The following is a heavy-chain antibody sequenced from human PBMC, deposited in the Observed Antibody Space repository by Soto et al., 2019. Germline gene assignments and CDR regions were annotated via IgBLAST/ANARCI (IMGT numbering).Heavy chain of an antibody. CDR1: GFTFSSHG. V-gene: IGHV3-30*18. J-gene: IGHJ4*02. CDR3: AKDRDVVSDHFEY. Sequence: VQLVESGGGVVQPGRSLRLSCAASGFTFSSHGMHWVRQVPGQGLDWVAVISYDGDNKYYADSVKGRFTISRDNSKNPLFLQMNGLRTEDTAVYYCAKDRDVVSDHFEYWGRGTLVTVSS. CDR2: ISYDGDNK. D-gene: IGHD2-15*01.